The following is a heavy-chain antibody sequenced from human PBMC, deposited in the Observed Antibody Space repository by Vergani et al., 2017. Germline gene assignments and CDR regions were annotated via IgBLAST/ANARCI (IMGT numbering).Heavy chain of an antibody. J-gene: IGHJ6*03. D-gene: IGHD2-15*01. CDR3: ARVRYCSGGSCNYYYYYMDV. V-gene: IGHV3-11*01. CDR2: ISSSGSTI. Sequence: QVQLVESGGGLVKPGGSLRLSCAASGFTFSDYYMSWIRQAPXKGLEWVSYISSSGSTIYYADSVKGRFTISRDNAKNSLYLQMNSLRAEDTAVYYCARVRYCSGGSCNYYYYYMDVWGKGTTVTVSS. CDR1: GFTFSDYY.